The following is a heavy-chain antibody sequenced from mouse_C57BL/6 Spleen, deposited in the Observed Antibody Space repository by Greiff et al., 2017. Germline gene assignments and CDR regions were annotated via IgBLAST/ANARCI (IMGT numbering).Heavy chain of an antibody. D-gene: IGHD1-1*01. CDR1: GYTFTDYY. CDR2: INPNNGGT. Sequence: VQLQQSGPELVKPGASVKISCKASGYTFTDYYMNWVKQSHGKSLEWIGDINPNNGGTSYNQKFKGKATLTVDKSSSTAYMELRSLTSEDSAVYYCARDHGSPFAYWGQGTLVTVSA. CDR3: ARDHGSPFAY. V-gene: IGHV1-26*01. J-gene: IGHJ3*01.